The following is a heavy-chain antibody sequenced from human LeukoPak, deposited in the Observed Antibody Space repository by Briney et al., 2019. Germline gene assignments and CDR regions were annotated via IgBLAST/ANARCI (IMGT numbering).Heavy chain of an antibody. D-gene: IGHD2-15*01. CDR1: GYTFTSYY. CDR2: INPSGGST. J-gene: IGHJ4*02. CDR3: ARETPKYCSGGSCYLRLDY. V-gene: IGHV1-46*01. Sequence: GASVKVSCKASGYTFTSYYMHWVRQAPGQGLEWMGIINPSGGSTSYAQKFQGRVTMTRDMSTSTVYMELSSLRSEDTAVYYCARETPKYCSGGSCYLRLDYWGQGTLVTVSS.